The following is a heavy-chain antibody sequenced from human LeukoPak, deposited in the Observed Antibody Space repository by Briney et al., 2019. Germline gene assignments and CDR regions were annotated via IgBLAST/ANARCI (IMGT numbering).Heavy chain of an antibody. CDR3: ARDLLRGYSYAQGGFDY. V-gene: IGHV4-39*07. CDR1: GGSISSSSYY. J-gene: IGHJ4*02. Sequence: SETLSLTCTVSGGSISSSSYYWGWIRQPPGKGLEWIGSIYYSGSTYYNPSLKSRVTISVDTSKNQFSLKLSSVTAADTAVYYCARDLLRGYSYAQGGFDYWGQGTLVTVSS. CDR2: IYYSGST. D-gene: IGHD5-18*01.